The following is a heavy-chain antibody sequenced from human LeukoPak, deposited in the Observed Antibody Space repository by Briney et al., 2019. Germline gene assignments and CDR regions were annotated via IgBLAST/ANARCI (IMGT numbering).Heavy chain of an antibody. CDR2: ISGSGGST. CDR3: AKCGVVPAAKYYYYYYGMDV. D-gene: IGHD2-2*01. Sequence: GESLRLSCAASGFTFSSYAMSWVRQAPGKGLEWVSAISGSGGSTYYADSVKGRFTISRDNSRNTLYLQMNSLRAEDTAVYYCAKCGVVPAAKYYYYYYGMDVWGQGTTVTVSS. CDR1: GFTFSSYA. J-gene: IGHJ6*02. V-gene: IGHV3-23*01.